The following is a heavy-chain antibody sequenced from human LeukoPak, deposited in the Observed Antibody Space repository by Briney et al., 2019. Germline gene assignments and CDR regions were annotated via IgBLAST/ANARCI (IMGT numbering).Heavy chain of an antibody. CDR1: GFALTSYS. J-gene: IGHJ4*02. D-gene: IGHD5-18*01. CDR2: LSAAGRTI. CDR3: ARGGYTYGLDS. Sequence: GGSLRLSCAASGFALTSYSMNWVRQAPGKGLEWISYLSAAGRTIYYADSVQGRFSISRDTAKNTVSLQVGSLRADDTAVHYCARGGYTYGLDSWGQGVLVVVSS. V-gene: IGHV3-48*01.